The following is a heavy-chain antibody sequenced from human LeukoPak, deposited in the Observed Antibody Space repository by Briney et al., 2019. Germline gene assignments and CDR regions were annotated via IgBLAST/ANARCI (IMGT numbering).Heavy chain of an antibody. D-gene: IGHD4-17*01. CDR1: EFTFSGYT. Sequence: GGSLRLSCAASEFTFSGYTMNWVRQAPGKGLEWVSYISSSGSTIYYADSVKGRFTISRDNAKNSLYLQMNSLRAEDTAVYYCARAASYGDYGPFDYWGQGTLVTVSS. CDR2: ISSSGSTI. CDR3: ARAASYGDYGPFDY. V-gene: IGHV3-48*04. J-gene: IGHJ4*02.